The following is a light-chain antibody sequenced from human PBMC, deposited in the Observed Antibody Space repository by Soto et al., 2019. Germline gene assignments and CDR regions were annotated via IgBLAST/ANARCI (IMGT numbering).Light chain of an antibody. V-gene: IGLV1-47*02. CDR3: AAWDDSLSGRV. CDR1: IGSNY. CDR2: SNN. J-gene: IGLJ3*02. Sequence: QSVLTQPPSASGTPGQRVTISCSGSIGSNYVYWYQQLPGTAPKLLIYSNNQRPSGVPDRFSGSKSGTSASLAISGLRSEDEADYYCAAWDDSLSGRVFGGGTKVTVL.